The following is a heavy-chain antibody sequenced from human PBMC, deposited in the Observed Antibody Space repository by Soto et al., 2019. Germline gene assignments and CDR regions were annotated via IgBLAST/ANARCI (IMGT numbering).Heavy chain of an antibody. V-gene: IGHV3-33*01. D-gene: IGHD3-10*01. J-gene: IGHJ4*02. CDR3: ARDCDGSGSYYTPFDY. CDR1: GFTFSSYG. Sequence: QVQLVESGGGVVQPGRSLRLSCAASGFTFSSYGMHWVRQAPGQGLEWVAVIWYDGSNKYYADSVMGRFTISKDNSKNTLYLQMNSLRAEDTAVYYCARDCDGSGSYYTPFDYWCQGTLVTVSS. CDR2: IWYDGSNK.